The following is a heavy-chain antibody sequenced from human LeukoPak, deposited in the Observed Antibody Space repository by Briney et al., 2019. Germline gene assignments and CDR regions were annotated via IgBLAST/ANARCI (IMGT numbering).Heavy chain of an antibody. CDR2: INHSGST. CDR3: ARSLHVGGGSYPIDY. J-gene: IGHJ4*02. D-gene: IGHD1-26*01. Sequence: PSETLSLTCAVYGGSFSGYYWSWIRQPPGKGLEWIGEINHSGSTNYNPSLKSRVTISVDTSKNQFSLKLSSVTAADTAVYYCARSLHVGGGSYPIDYWGQGTLVTVSS. CDR1: GGSFSGYY. V-gene: IGHV4-34*01.